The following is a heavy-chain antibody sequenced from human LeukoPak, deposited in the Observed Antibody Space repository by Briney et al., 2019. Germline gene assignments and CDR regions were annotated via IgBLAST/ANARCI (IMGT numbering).Heavy chain of an antibody. CDR1: GGSISSYY. Sequence: PSETLSLTCTVSGGSISSYYWSWIRQPPGKGLEWIGYIYYSGSTNYNPSLKSRVTISVDTSKNQFSLKLSSVTAADTAVYYCARLAHYFDYWGQGTLVTVSS. CDR3: ARLAHYFDY. V-gene: IGHV4-59*08. J-gene: IGHJ4*02. CDR2: IYYSGST.